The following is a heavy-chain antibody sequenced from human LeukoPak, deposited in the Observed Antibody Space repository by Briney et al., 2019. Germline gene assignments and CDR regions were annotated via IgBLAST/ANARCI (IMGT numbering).Heavy chain of an antibody. J-gene: IGHJ4*02. V-gene: IGHV3-15*01. D-gene: IGHD3-10*01. CDR1: GFTLSNVW. Sequence: PGGSLRLSCAASGFTLSNVWMSWVRQAPGKGLEWVGRIKSKTDGGTIDYAAPVKDRFTISRDDSKNTLFLQMNSLRAEETAVYYCVGSGSYSTYNHAITLYYFDYWGQGTLVTVSS. CDR2: IKSKTDGGTI. CDR3: VGSGSYSTYNHAITLYYFDY.